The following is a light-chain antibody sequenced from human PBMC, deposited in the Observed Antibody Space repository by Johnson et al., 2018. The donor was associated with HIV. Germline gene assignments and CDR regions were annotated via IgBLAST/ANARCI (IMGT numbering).Light chain of an antibody. J-gene: IGLJ1*01. CDR1: SSNIGRNY. Sequence: QSVLTQPPSVSAAPGQKVTISCSGSSSNIGRNYVSWYQQLPGTAPKLLIYDNNKRPSGVPDRFSGSKSGTSASLAISGLQAEDEADYYCAAWDDSLNGSYVFGTGTKVTVL. CDR2: DNN. CDR3: AAWDDSLNGSYV. V-gene: IGLV1-51*01.